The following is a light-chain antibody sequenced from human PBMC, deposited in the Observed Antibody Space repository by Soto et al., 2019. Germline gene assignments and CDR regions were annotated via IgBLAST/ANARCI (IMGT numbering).Light chain of an antibody. CDR3: QQYNNWPPT. CDR1: QSVSSN. J-gene: IGKJ2*01. Sequence: EIVKTQSPATLSVSPGERATLSCRASQSVSSNLVWYQQNRGQAPRLLIYGASTRATGIPARFSGSGSGTEFTLTISSLQSEDFAVYYCQQYNNWPPTFGQGTKLEIK. V-gene: IGKV3-15*01. CDR2: GAS.